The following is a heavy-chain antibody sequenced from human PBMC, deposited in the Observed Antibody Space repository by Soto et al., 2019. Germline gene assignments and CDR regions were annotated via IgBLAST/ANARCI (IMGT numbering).Heavy chain of an antibody. D-gene: IGHD6-25*01. J-gene: IGHJ4*02. V-gene: IGHV3-49*03. Sequence: GGSLRVSCPASGVTFGEYAMSWFRQAPGKGLECLGFIRGKAYSRTTEYAAAVRGRFTISRDDSQSVAYLQMNSLKTEDTAVYYCTRGRTQRETRPYFFDHWGQGTLVPVSS. CDR3: TRGRTQRETRPYFFDH. CDR1: GVTFGEYA. CDR2: IRGKAYSRTT.